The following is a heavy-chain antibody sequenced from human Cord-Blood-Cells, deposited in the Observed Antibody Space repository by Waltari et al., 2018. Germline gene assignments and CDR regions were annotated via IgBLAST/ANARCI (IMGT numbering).Heavy chain of an antibody. CDR2: IYYSGSP. J-gene: IGHJ4*02. CDR3: ARSVGATNYFDY. Sequence: QVQLQASSPGLVKPSETLSLPCNVSGGPISRSSWSCIRQPPGKGLEWIGYIYYSGSPNYNPSLKSRVTISVDTSKNQFSLKLSSVTAADTAVYYCARSVGATNYFDYWGQGTLVTVSS. D-gene: IGHD1-26*01. CDR1: GGPISRSS. V-gene: IGHV4-59*01.